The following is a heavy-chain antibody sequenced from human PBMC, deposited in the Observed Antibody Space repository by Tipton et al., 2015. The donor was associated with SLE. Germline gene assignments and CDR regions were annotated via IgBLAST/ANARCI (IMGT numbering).Heavy chain of an antibody. J-gene: IGHJ3*02. D-gene: IGHD5-18*01. V-gene: IGHV3-48*03. CDR2: ISSSGSTI. CDR1: GFTFSSYE. Sequence: GSLRLSCAASGFTFSSYEMNWVRQAPGKGLEWVSYISSSGSTIYCADSVKGRFTISRDNAKNSLYLQMNSLRAEDTAVYYCARSTWIQLWLDAFDIWGQGTMVTVSS. CDR3: ARSTWIQLWLDAFDI.